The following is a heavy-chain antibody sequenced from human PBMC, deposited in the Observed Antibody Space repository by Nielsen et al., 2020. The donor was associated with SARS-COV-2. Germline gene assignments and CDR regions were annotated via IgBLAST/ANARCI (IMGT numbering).Heavy chain of an antibody. CDR2: IFYSGGT. V-gene: IGHV4-31*03. J-gene: IGHJ6*03. CDR3: AKHPRDSPGGYYYMDV. CDR1: GASISSDGYY. Sequence: SETLSLTCTVSGASISSDGYYWSWIRQHPGKGLEWIGYIFYSGGTYSKYNPSLESRVTISVDSSKNQFSLDLNSVTAADTAVYYCAKHPRDSPGGYYYMDVWGRGTTVTVS. D-gene: IGHD3-10*01.